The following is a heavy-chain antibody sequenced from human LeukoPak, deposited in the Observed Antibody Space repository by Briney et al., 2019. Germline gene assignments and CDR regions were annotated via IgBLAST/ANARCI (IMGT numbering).Heavy chain of an antibody. J-gene: IGHJ4*02. CDR1: GYTFTGYY. V-gene: IGHV1-2*02. CDR2: INTNSGGT. CDR3: ARDPQYNWGPFDY. D-gene: IGHD1-20*01. Sequence: ASVKLSCTASGYTFTGYYMHWVRQAPGQRLEWMGWINTNSGGTNYAQKFQGKVTLHRDTSISKADMELSSLKSDGRAVYYCARDPQYNWGPFDYWGQGSLVTVFS.